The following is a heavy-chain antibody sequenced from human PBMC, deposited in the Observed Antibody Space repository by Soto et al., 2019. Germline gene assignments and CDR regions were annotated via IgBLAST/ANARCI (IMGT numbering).Heavy chain of an antibody. V-gene: IGHV3-23*01. D-gene: IGHD3-3*01. J-gene: IGHJ4*02. CDR1: GFTFSSYA. CDR2: ISGSGGST. CDR3: AKDREYYDFWSGYSVDDD. Sequence: GGSLRLSCAASGFTFSSYAMSWVRQAPGKGLEWVSAISGSGGSTYYADSVKGRFTISRDNSKNTLYLQMNSLRAEDTAVYYCAKDREYYDFWSGYSVDDDWGQGSLVTVSS.